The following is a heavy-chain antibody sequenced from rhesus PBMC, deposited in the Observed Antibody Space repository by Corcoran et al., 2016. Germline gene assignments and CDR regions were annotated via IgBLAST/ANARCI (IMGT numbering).Heavy chain of an antibody. Sequence: QVQLQESGPGLVKPSETLSLTCAVSGYSISSGSGWGWIRQSPGKGMEWIGQIYGGSGSTYYNPSLKSRVTVSKDTSKNQFSLKLSSVTAADTAVYYCARDDQTGGAAGTFDYWGQGVLVTVSS. CDR3: ARDDQTGGAAGTFDY. CDR2: IYGGSGST. J-gene: IGHJ4*01. D-gene: IGHD6-25*01. CDR1: GYSISSGSG. V-gene: IGHV4-127*01.